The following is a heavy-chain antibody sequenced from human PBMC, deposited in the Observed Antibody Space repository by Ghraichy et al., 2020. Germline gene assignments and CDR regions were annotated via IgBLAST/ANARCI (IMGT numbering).Heavy chain of an antibody. V-gene: IGHV3-23*01. CDR2: ISASGATP. D-gene: IGHD2/OR15-2a*01. J-gene: IGHJ6*02. CDR1: GFTFTSHA. CDR3: AKGSTSAKDYYGMDV. Sequence: SLRLSCVASGFTFTSHAMTWVRQAPGKGLEWVSSISASGATPYYGPSASGRFTISKDNSKNTVYLQLNSLRAEDTAIYFCAKGSTSAKDYYGMDVWGQGTTVTVS.